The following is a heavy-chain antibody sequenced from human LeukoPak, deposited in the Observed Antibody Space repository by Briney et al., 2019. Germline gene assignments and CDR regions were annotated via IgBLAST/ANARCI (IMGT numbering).Heavy chain of an antibody. CDR1: GFTFSMYW. V-gene: IGHV3-7*01. J-gene: IGHJ3*02. D-gene: IGHD3-22*01. CDR2: IKRDGSER. CDR3: ARDTTYYESSAYYDSYDI. Sequence: GGSLRLSCAASGFTFSMYWMAWVRQAPGKGLEWVANIKRDGSERHCLDSVRGRFTVSRDNAKNSLYLQLNSLRAEDTAVYFCARDTTYYESSAYYDSYDIWGQGTMVTVSS.